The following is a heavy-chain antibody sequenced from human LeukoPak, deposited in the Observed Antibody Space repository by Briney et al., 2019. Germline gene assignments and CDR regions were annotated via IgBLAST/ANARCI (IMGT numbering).Heavy chain of an antibody. V-gene: IGHV3-30*18. CDR3: AKWDYAGMTRAFDI. CDR1: GFTFSSYG. Sequence: GGSLRLSCEASGFTFSSYGMHWVRQAPGKGLEWLAAISHDGSKKYYADSVNGRFTISRDNSKNTLWLQMNSLRAEDTAVYYCAKWDYAGMTRAFDIWGQGTLVTFSS. CDR2: ISHDGSKK. J-gene: IGHJ3*02. D-gene: IGHD3-16*01.